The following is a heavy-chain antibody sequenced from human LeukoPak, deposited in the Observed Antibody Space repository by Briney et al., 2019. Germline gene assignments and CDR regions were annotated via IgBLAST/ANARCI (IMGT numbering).Heavy chain of an antibody. CDR2: ISSSGDST. CDR1: GFTFSSYA. V-gene: IGHV3-64*01. CDR3: ASSYGSNKNPFEY. Sequence: GGSLRLSCASSGFTFSSYAMHWVRQAPGKGLEYVSAISSSGDSTYYANSVRGRFTISRDNSKNTLYLQMASLRAEDTAVYYCASSYGSNKNPFEYWGQGTLVPVSS. J-gene: IGHJ4*02. D-gene: IGHD4-23*01.